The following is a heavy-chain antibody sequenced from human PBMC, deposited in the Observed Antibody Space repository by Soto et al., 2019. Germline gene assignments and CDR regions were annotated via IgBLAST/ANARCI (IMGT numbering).Heavy chain of an antibody. CDR2: IYYRGTT. CDR3: ARATESHYFDY. Sequence: PSETLSLTCTVSGGSITSSGYYWSWIRLHPGEGLEWIGYIYYRGTTYYNPSLKSPVTISTDTSKKEFSLTLTSVTAADTAVYYCARATESHYFDYWGRGILVTVSS. J-gene: IGHJ4*02. CDR1: GGSITSSGYY. V-gene: IGHV4-31*01.